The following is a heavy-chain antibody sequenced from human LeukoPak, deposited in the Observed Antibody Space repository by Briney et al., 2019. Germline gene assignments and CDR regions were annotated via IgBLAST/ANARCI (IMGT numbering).Heavy chain of an antibody. CDR2: MNPNSGNT. Sequence: ASVKVSCKASGYTFTSYDNNWVRQATGQGREWMGWMNPNSGNTGYAQKFQGRGTMTRNTSISTAYMELSSLRSEDTAVYYCARGRYCSGGSCYHENWFDPWGQGTLVTVSS. V-gene: IGHV1-8*01. CDR1: GYTFTSYD. CDR3: ARGRYCSGGSCYHENWFDP. J-gene: IGHJ5*02. D-gene: IGHD2-15*01.